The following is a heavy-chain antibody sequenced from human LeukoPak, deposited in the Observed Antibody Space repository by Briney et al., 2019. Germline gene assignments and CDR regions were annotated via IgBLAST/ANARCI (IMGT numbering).Heavy chain of an antibody. CDR3: ARFARPSGYDAFDI. D-gene: IGHD3-3*01. CDR1: GYTFTSYG. J-gene: IGHJ3*02. V-gene: IGHV1-18*01. CDR2: ISAYNGNT. Sequence: ASVKVSCKASGYTFTSYGISWVRQAPGQGLEWMGWISAYNGNTNYAQKLQGRVTMTTDTSTSTAYMGLRSLRSDDTAVYYCARFARPSGYDAFDIRGQGTMVTVSS.